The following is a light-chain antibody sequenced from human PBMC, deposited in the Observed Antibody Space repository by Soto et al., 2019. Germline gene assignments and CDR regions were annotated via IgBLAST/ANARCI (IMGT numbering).Light chain of an antibody. J-gene: IGLJ2*01. V-gene: IGLV2-14*01. CDR3: SSYTSSSTLNVV. CDR2: DVS. CDR1: SSDCGGYNY. Sequence: QSALTQPASVSGSPGQSITISCTGTSSDCGGYNYVSWYQQHPGKAPKLMIYDVSNRPSGVSNRFSGSKSGNTASLTISGLQAEDEADYYCSSYTSSSTLNVVFGGGTKLTVL.